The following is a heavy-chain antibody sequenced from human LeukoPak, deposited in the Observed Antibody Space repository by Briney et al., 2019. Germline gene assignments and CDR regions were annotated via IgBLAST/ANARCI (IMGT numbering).Heavy chain of an antibody. Sequence: PSEILSLTCTVSGGSISSSSYYWGWIRQPPGKGLEWIGSIYYSGSTYYNPSLKSRVTISVDTSKNQFSLKLSSVTAADTAVYYCARVIAEYYYYMDVWGKGTTVTVSS. CDR1: GGSISSSSYY. CDR3: ARVIAEYYYYMDV. CDR2: IYYSGST. J-gene: IGHJ6*03. V-gene: IGHV4-39*07.